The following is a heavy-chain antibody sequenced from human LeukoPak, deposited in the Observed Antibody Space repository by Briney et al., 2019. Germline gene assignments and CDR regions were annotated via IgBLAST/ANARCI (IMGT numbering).Heavy chain of an antibody. V-gene: IGHV4-59*01. J-gene: IGHJ4*02. CDR1: GGSISSYN. Sequence: SETLSLTCTVSGGSISSYNWSWIRQPPGKGLEWIGYIYYSGSTNYNPSLKSRVTISVDTSKNQFSLKLSSVTAADTAVYYCARDGDYGDYAYYWGQGTLVTVSS. CDR3: ARDGDYGDYAYY. CDR2: IYYSGST. D-gene: IGHD4-17*01.